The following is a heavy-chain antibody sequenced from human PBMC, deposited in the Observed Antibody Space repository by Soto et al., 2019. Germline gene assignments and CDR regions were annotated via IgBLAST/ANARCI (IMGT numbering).Heavy chain of an antibody. Sequence: EVQLLESGGGLVQPGGSLRLSCAASGFTFSTYAMSWVRQAPGKGLEWVSAISGSGASIYYADSVKGRFTISRDNSINPLHLPVSHLRTEDTAVYYWAHPRGYGVFDAYDIWGQGTMVTVS. CDR3: AHPRGYGVFDAYDI. CDR1: GFTFSTYA. D-gene: IGHD4-17*01. V-gene: IGHV3-23*01. J-gene: IGHJ3*02. CDR2: ISGSGASI.